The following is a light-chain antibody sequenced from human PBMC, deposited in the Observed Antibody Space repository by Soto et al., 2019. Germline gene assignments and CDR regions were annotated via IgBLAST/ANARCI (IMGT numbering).Light chain of an antibody. Sequence: QAVVTQEPSFSVSPGGTVTLTCGLTSGSVSTTYYPSWYQQTPGQPPRTPIYSTNIRSSGVPDRFSGSILGNKAALTITGAQADDESDYHCMLYMGGVLVVFGGGTKVTVL. V-gene: IGLV8-61*01. CDR3: MLYMGGVLVV. J-gene: IGLJ2*01. CDR2: STN. CDR1: SGSVSTTYY.